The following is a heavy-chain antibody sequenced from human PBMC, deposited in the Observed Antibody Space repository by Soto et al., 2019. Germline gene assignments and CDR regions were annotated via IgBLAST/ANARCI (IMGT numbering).Heavy chain of an antibody. V-gene: IGHV3-30-3*01. CDR2: ISYDGSNK. Sequence: PGGSLRLSCAASGFTFSSYAMHWVRQAPGKGLEWVAVISYDGSNKYYADSVKGRFTISRDNSKNTLYLQMNSLRAEDTAVYYCARDKVDSSGYPEYYFDYWGQGTLVTVSS. J-gene: IGHJ4*02. CDR3: ARDKVDSSGYPEYYFDY. D-gene: IGHD3-22*01. CDR1: GFTFSSYA.